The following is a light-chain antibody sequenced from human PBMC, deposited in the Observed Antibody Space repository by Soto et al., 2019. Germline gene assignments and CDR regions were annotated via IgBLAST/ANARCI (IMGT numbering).Light chain of an antibody. J-gene: IGKJ4*01. CDR3: QQYLAYLT. V-gene: IGKV4-1*01. CDR2: WAS. Sequence: DIVMTQSPDSLAVSLGERATINCKSSQTVLYSSNNKSALAWLQQKPGQPPKLLICWASTRESGVPDRFSGSGSGTDFTLTISGLQAEDVAVYYCQQYLAYLTFGGGTKVEIK. CDR1: QTVLYSSNNKSA.